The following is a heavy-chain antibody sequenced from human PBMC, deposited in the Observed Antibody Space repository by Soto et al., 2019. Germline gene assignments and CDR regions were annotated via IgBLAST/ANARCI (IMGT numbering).Heavy chain of an antibody. CDR2: ISWNSGSI. D-gene: IGHD3-16*02. CDR3: AKDIRSVILWYFDL. Sequence: EVQLVESGGGLVQPGRSLRLSCAASGFTFDDYAMHWVRQAPGKGLEWVSGISWNSGSIGYADSVKGRFTISRDNAKNSLYLQMNSLRAEDTALYYCAKDIRSVILWYFDLWGRGTLVTVSS. V-gene: IGHV3-9*01. CDR1: GFTFDDYA. J-gene: IGHJ2*01.